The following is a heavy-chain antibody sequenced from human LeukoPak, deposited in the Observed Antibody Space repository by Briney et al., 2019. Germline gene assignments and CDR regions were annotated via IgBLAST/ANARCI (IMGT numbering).Heavy chain of an antibody. CDR1: GGSISSYY. J-gene: IGHJ2*01. CDR3: ARRGYSRAENWYFDL. V-gene: IGHV4-59*01. Sequence: SSETLSLTCTVSGGSISSYYWSWIRQPPGKGLEWIGYIYYSGSTSYNPSLKSRVTISVDTSKNQFSLKLSSVTAADTAVYYCARRGYSRAENWYFDLWGRGTLVTVSS. CDR2: IYYSGST. D-gene: IGHD2-2*03.